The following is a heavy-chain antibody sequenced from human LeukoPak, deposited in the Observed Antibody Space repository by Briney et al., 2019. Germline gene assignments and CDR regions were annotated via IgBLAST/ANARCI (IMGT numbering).Heavy chain of an antibody. D-gene: IGHD5-18*01. CDR1: GGSISSGGYY. CDR3: ARVAVDTGFDY. CDR2: IYYSGST. J-gene: IGHJ4*02. Sequence: TSQTLSLTCTVSGGSISSGGYYWSWIRQHPGKGLEWIGYIYYSGSTYYNPSLKSRVTISVDTSKNQFSLKLSSVTAADTAMYYCARVAVDTGFDYWGQGTLVTVSS. V-gene: IGHV4-31*03.